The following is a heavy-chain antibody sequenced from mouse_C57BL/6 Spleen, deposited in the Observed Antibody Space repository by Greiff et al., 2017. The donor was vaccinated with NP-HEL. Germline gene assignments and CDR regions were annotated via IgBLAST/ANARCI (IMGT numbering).Heavy chain of an antibody. Sequence: DVMLVESGGGLVKPGGSLKLSCAASGFTFSSYAMSWVRQTPEKRLEWVATISDGGSYTYYPDNVKGRFTISRDNAKNNLYLQMSHLKSEDTAMYYCAITTVVYWYFDVWGTGTTVTVSS. J-gene: IGHJ1*03. CDR1: GFTFSSYA. CDR3: AITTVVYWYFDV. V-gene: IGHV5-4*03. D-gene: IGHD1-1*01. CDR2: ISDGGSYT.